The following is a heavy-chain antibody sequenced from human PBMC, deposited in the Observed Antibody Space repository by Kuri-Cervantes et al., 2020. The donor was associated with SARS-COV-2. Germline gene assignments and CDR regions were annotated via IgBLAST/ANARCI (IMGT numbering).Heavy chain of an antibody. CDR1: GYTFTSYG. CDR3: ARDASFPRQWAQMAIGT. CDR2: ISAYNGNT. Sequence: ASVKVSCKASGYTFTSYGISWVRQAPGQGLEWMGWISAYNGNTNYAQKLQGRVTMTTDTSTSTAYMELRSLRSDDTAVYYCARDASFPRQWAQMAIGTWGQGTLVTVSS. J-gene: IGHJ5*02. V-gene: IGHV1-18*01. D-gene: IGHD5-24*01.